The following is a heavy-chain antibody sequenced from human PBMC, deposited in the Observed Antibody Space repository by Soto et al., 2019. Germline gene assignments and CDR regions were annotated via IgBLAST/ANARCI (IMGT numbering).Heavy chain of an antibody. CDR2: MNAKSGDT. D-gene: IGHD3-16*01. V-gene: IGHV1-8*01. J-gene: IGHJ6*02. CDR1: GYTFSDFD. Sequence: ASVKVSCKASGYTFSDFDINWLRQASGQGPEWMGWMNAKSGDTFFAQRFQGKFNMTWDTSLSTAYMEVGSLTSDDTAMCYCARGNPSNYAGFDVWGQGTTVTVSS. CDR3: ARGNPSNYAGFDV.